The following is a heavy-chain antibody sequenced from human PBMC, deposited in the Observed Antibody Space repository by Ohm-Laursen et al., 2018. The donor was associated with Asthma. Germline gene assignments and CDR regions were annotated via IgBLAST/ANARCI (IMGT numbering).Heavy chain of an antibody. D-gene: IGHD3-22*01. CDR1: GFTFSSYA. V-gene: IGHV3-23*01. J-gene: IGHJ4*02. CDR2: ISGSGGST. Sequence: SLRLSCAASGFTFSSYAMSWVRQAPGKGLEWVSAISGSGGSTYYADSVKGRFTISRDNSKNTLYLQMNSLRAEDTAVYYCARDAYYYDSSGYYVGYYFDYWGQGALVTVSS. CDR3: ARDAYYYDSSGYYVGYYFDY.